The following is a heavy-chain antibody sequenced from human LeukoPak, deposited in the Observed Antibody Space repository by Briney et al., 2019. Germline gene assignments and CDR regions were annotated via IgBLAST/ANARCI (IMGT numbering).Heavy chain of an antibody. CDR3: ARDSGDGSGSYYPYGMDV. V-gene: IGHV1-18*01. J-gene: IGHJ6*02. Sequence: GASVKVSCKASGYTFSSYGISWVRQAPGQGLEWMGWISAYNGNTDYAQNLRGRVTMTTDTSTSTAYMELRSLRSDDTAVYYCARDSGDGSGSYYPYGMDVWGQGTTVTVSS. CDR2: ISAYNGNT. D-gene: IGHD3-10*01. CDR1: GYTFSSYG.